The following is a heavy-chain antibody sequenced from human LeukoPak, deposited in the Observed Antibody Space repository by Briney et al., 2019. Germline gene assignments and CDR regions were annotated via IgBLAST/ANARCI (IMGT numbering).Heavy chain of an antibody. V-gene: IGHV1-18*01. CDR2: ISAYNGNT. CDR1: GYTFTSYG. J-gene: IGHJ3*02. CDR3: ARNMVRGVNFDAFDI. Sequence: ASVKVSCKASGYTFTSYGISWVRQAPGQGLEWMGWISAYNGNTNYAQKLQGRVTMTTDTSTSTVYMELSSLRSEDTAVYYCARNMVRGVNFDAFDIWGQGTMVTVSS. D-gene: IGHD3-10*01.